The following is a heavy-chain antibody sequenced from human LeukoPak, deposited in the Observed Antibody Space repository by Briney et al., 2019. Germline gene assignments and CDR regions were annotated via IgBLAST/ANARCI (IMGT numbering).Heavy chain of an antibody. Sequence: GGSLRLSCAASEFTFSSYSMSWVRQAPGKGLEWVSYTSSSSSYIYYADSLKGRFTISRDNAKNSLYLQMNSLRAEDTAVYYCARHGSYGAFDIWGQGTMVTVSS. CDR1: EFTFSSYS. V-gene: IGHV3-21*01. J-gene: IGHJ3*02. CDR2: TSSSSSYI. CDR3: ARHGSYGAFDI. D-gene: IGHD1-26*01.